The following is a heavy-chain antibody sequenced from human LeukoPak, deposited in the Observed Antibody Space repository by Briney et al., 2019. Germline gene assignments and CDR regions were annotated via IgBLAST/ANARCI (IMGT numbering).Heavy chain of an antibody. J-gene: IGHJ4*02. CDR3: AGNHFGLGF. D-gene: IGHD2/OR15-2a*01. CDR2: INTRNGDE. CDR1: GYTFTTYE. Sequence: GASVKVSCKASGYTFTTYEIIWVRQAPGQGLEWMGWINTRNGDEKYAHQLQGRVTMTTDAATRVSYMELASLRFEGSAIYYCAGNHFGLGFWGQGSLVTVSS. V-gene: IGHV1-18*01.